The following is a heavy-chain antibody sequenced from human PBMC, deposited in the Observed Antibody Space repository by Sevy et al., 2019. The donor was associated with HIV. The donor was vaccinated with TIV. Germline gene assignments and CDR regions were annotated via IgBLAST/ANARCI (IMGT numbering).Heavy chain of an antibody. D-gene: IGHD7-27*01. V-gene: IGHV4-59*01. CDR3: ARMTGPPNWGYWFDP. CDR1: GGSISSYY. J-gene: IGHJ5*02. CDR2: IYYSGST. Sequence: SETLSLTCTVSGGSISSYYWSWIRQPPGKGLEWIGYIYYSGSTNYNPSLKSRVTISVDTSKNQFSLKLSSVTAADTAVYYSARMTGPPNWGYWFDPWGQGTLVTVSS.